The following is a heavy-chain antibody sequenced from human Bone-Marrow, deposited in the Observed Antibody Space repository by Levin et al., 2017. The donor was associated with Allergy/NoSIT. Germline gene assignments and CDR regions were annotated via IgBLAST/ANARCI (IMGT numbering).Heavy chain of an antibody. D-gene: IGHD3-10*01. CDR2: INHSGST. CDR1: GGSFSGYY. J-gene: IGHJ6*02. V-gene: IGHV4-34*01. Sequence: SETLSLTCAVYGGSFSGYYWSWIRQPPGKGLEWIGEINHSGSTNYNPSLKSRVTISVDTSKNQFSLKLSSVTAAATAVSYCARRRMVGRSWDFYDGMDVWGQGKPVTVS. CDR3: ARRRMVGRSWDFYDGMDV.